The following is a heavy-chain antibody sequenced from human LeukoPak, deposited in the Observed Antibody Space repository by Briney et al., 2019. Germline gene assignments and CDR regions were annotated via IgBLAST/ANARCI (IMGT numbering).Heavy chain of an antibody. CDR3: ARGHYDILTGYSRGGPFDY. J-gene: IGHJ4*02. Sequence: GGSLRLSCAASGFTFSSYGMHWVRQAPGKGLEWVAVISHDGSNKYYADSVKGRFTISRDNSKNTLYLQMNSLRAGDTAVYYCARGHYDILTGYSRGGPFDYWGQGTLVTVSS. V-gene: IGHV3-30*03. CDR1: GFTFSSYG. D-gene: IGHD3-9*01. CDR2: ISHDGSNK.